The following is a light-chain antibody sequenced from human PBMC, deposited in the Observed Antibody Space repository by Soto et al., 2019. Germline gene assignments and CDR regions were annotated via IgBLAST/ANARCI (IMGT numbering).Light chain of an antibody. CDR2: CAS. CDR1: QSVNNN. J-gene: IGKJ2*01. Sequence: EIILTQSPASLSVSPGERATLSCRASQSVNNNLSWYQQKRGQAPRLLLYCASTRATGIPGRFRGSGAGTEFTLTITSLQSEDFAVYFCQQYNNWTPDTFGQGTKLEIK. CDR3: QQYNNWTPDT. V-gene: IGKV3-15*01.